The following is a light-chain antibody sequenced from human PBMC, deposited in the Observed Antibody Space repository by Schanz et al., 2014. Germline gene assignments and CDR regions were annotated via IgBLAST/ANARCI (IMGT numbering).Light chain of an antibody. CDR3: QQYGSLPWT. V-gene: IGKV3-20*01. Sequence: EIVLTQSPATLSLSPGERATLSCRASQSVASHLAWYQQKPGQAPRLLIYGASSRATGIPDRFSGSGSGTDFTLTISRLEPEDFAVYYCQQYGSLPWTFGQGTNLE. J-gene: IGKJ1*01. CDR2: GAS. CDR1: QSVASH.